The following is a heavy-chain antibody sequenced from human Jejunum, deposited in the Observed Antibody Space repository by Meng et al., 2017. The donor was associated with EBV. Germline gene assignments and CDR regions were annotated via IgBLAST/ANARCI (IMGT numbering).Heavy chain of an antibody. D-gene: IGHD3-10*01. Sequence: QNTVKESAPTLVTHTQTLTLTCTFSGFSLSTSGVGVGWIRQPPGKALEWLALIYWDDDKRYSPYLKNRLTITKDTSKNQVVLTMTNMDPVDTATYYCAHRLRSGSPWAWGYFNYWGQGTLVTVSS. CDR2: IYWDDDK. V-gene: IGHV2-5*02. CDR1: GFSLSTSGVG. J-gene: IGHJ4*02. CDR3: AHRLRSGSPWAWGYFNY.